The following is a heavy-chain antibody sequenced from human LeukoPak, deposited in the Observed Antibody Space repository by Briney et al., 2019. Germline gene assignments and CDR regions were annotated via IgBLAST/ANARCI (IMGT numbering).Heavy chain of an antibody. V-gene: IGHV3-30*04. Sequence: GRSLRLSCAASGFTFRSSALQWVRQAPGSGREWVAMISFDGSNKKYADYVKGRFTIYRDNSKNTLYLQMNSLRAEETAMYYCAKEGGSGGYYPPDAFDVWGQGTMVTVSS. CDR1: GFTFRSSA. CDR3: AKEGGSGGYYPPDAFDV. CDR2: ISFDGSNK. D-gene: IGHD1-26*01. J-gene: IGHJ3*01.